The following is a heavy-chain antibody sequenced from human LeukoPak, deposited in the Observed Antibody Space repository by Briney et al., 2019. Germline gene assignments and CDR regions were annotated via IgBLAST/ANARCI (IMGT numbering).Heavy chain of an antibody. CDR2: IYYSGST. J-gene: IGHJ6*02. CDR3: ARSSGWYHYYGMDV. V-gene: IGHV4-59*01. D-gene: IGHD6-19*01. CDR1: GGSISSYY. Sequence: SETLSLTCTVPGGSISSYYWSWIRQPPGKGLEWIGYIYYSGSTNYNPSLKSRVTISVDTSKNQFSLKLSSVTAADTAVYYCARSSGWYHYYGMDVWGQGTTVTVSS.